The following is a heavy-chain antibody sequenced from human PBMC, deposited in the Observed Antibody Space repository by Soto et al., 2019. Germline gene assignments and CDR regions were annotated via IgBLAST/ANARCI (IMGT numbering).Heavy chain of an antibody. J-gene: IGHJ5*02. Sequence: ASVKVSCKASGGTFSSYAISWVRQAPGQGLEWMGGIIPIFGTANYAQKFQGRVTITADESTSTAYMELSSLRSEDTAVYYCARGTTIFGVVMSFDPWGQGTLVTVSS. CDR2: IIPIFGTA. CDR1: GGTFSSYA. D-gene: IGHD3-3*01. CDR3: ARGTTIFGVVMSFDP. V-gene: IGHV1-69*13.